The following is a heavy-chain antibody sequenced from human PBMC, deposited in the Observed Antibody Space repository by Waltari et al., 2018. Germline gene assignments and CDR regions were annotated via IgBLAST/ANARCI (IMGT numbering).Heavy chain of an antibody. CDR1: GFTFSRDW. V-gene: IGHV3-7*03. CDR3: ARGSRQSDY. CDR2: INRDGSEK. Sequence: EVQLVESGGYLVQPGGSLRLSCAASGFTFSRDWMSWVRQAPGKGLEWVANINRDGSEKYQVGSVKGRFTISRDNAKNSLYLQMNSRRGEDTAVYYCARGSRQSDYWGQGTLVTVSS. J-gene: IGHJ4*02.